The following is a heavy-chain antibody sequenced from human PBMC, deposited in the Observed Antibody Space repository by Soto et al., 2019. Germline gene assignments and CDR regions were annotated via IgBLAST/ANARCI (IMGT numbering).Heavy chain of an antibody. CDR3: ARAHGDFDY. D-gene: IGHD4-17*01. CDR1: GFTFSDYE. Sequence: PRGSLRLSCAASGFTFSDYEMNWVRQAPGKGLEWVSYISNTGFTIYYADSVRGRFAISRDNAKNSLYLQMNSLGAGDTAVYYCARAHGDFDYWGQGTLVTVSS. CDR2: ISNTGFTI. V-gene: IGHV3-48*03. J-gene: IGHJ4*02.